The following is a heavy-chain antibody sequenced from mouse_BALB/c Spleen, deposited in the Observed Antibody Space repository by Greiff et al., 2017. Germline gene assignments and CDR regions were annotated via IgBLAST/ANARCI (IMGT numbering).Heavy chain of an antibody. J-gene: IGHJ4*01. CDR3: ARHGGGSSRYAMDY. CDR1: GFSLTSYG. V-gene: IGHV2-6-2*01. D-gene: IGHD1-1*01. Sequence: QVQLQQSGPDLVAPSQSLSITCTVSGFSLTSYGVHWVRQPPGKGLEWLVVIWSDGSTTYNSALKSRLSISKDNSKSQVFLKMNSLQTDDTAMYYCARHGGGSSRYAMDYWGQGTSVTVSS. CDR2: IWSDGST.